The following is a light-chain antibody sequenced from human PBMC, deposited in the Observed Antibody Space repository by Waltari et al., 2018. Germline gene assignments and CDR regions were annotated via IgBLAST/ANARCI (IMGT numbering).Light chain of an antibody. CDR1: QSVNRN. J-gene: IGKJ2*01. V-gene: IGKV3D-15*01. CDR3: RQSIQWPYT. Sequence: DIAMTQSPATLSLFPGERATLSCRASQSVNRNLAWYQQKPGQPPRLLIYGVSSRATGIPDRFTGSGSGMEFTLTISSLEPEDGGIYHCRQSIQWPYTFGQGTKVEIK. CDR2: GVS.